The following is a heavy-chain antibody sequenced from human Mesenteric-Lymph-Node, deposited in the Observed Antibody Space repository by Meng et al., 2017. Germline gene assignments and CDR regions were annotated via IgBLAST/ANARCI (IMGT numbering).Heavy chain of an antibody. CDR2: ISDTGGLT. J-gene: IGHJ4*02. V-gene: IGHV3-23*01. CDR1: GFTFNRYG. Sequence: GESLKISCAAAGFTFNRYGMSWVRQAPGKGLEWVSTISDTGGLTYYADSVKGRFTISRDNSKNSLYLQMNSLRAEDTAVYYCARARGFGEGFDYWGQGTLVTVSS. D-gene: IGHD3-10*01. CDR3: ARARGFGEGFDY.